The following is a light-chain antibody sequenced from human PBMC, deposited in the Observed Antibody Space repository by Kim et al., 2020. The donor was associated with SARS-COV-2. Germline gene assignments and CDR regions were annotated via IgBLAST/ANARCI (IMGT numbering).Light chain of an antibody. J-gene: IGKJ2*01. V-gene: IGKV3-15*01. CDR2: GAS. CDR1: QSVSSS. Sequence: SVSPGERATLSCRASQSVSSSLAWYQHKPGQAPRLLLFGASTRATGVPARFSGSGSATNFTLIISGLQSEDFAVYYCQHYNSWPRTFGQGTKLEI. CDR3: QHYNSWPRT.